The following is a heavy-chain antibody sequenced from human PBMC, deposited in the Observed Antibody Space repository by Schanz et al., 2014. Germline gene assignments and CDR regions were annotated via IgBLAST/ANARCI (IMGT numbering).Heavy chain of an antibody. Sequence: QVQLVQSGAEVKKPGASVKVSCKASGGTFSSDTFSWVRQAPGQGLEWMGRIVPILGIANYAQNFQGRVTITADKSTSTASMELSSLRSEDTAVYYCARGPSQGYSYGHNIGAYYYGMDVWGQGTTVTVSS. CDR3: ARGPSQGYSYGHNIGAYYYGMDV. D-gene: IGHD5-18*01. J-gene: IGHJ6*02. CDR2: IVPILGIA. CDR1: GGTFSSDT. V-gene: IGHV1-69*04.